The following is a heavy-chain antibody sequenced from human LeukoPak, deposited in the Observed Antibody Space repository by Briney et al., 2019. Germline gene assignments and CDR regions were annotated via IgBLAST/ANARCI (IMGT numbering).Heavy chain of an antibody. CDR1: GYTLTELS. Sequence: GASVKVSCKVSGYTLTELSMHWVRQAPGKGLEWMGGFDPEDGETIYAQKFQGRVTMTEDTSTDTAYMELSSLRSEDTAVYCCATGSIEAAGTSAFDIWGQGTMVTVSS. CDR2: FDPEDGET. V-gene: IGHV1-24*01. D-gene: IGHD6-13*01. J-gene: IGHJ3*02. CDR3: ATGSIEAAGTSAFDI.